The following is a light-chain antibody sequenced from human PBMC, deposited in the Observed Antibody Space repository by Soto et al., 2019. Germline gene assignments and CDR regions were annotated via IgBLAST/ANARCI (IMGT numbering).Light chain of an antibody. Sequence: ETVMTQSPATLSVSPGERATLSCRASQSVSSNLAWYQQKPGQAPRLLIYGASTRATGIPARFSGSGSGTEFTLTISSLQSEDFAVYYCQQYTHWPRTCGQGTKVDVK. CDR2: GAS. CDR3: QQYTHWPRT. J-gene: IGKJ1*01. CDR1: QSVSSN. V-gene: IGKV3-15*01.